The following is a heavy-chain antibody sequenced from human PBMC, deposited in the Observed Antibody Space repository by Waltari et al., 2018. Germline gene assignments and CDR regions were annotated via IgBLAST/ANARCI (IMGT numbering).Heavy chain of an antibody. CDR2: IYKDGTP. CDR1: GCNVREEF. D-gene: IGHD2-21*01. Sequence: VQLVDSGGALIQPGGSLSLPSAAAGCNVREEFMTWVRQAPGKGLEWVSMIYKDGTPKYADSVKGRFTISRDTSENTVHLEMNSLRAEDTAVYYCARLGGALWGQGTPVTVSS. J-gene: IGHJ4*02. CDR3: ARLGGAL. V-gene: IGHV3-53*01.